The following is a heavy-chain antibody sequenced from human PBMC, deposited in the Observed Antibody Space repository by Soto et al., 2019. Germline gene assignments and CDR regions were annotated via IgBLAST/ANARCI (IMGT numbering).Heavy chain of an antibody. CDR2: IYWDDDK. V-gene: IGHV2-5*02. CDR3: AHRVLRTVFGLVTTTAIYFDF. Sequence: QITLKESGPTVVNPTETLTLTCTFSGFSLTTSGVGVGWVRQSPGKAPEWLALIYWDDDKRYSTSLKSRLTIPKDTSKNQVVLTMANVDPADTATYSCAHRVLRTVFGLVTTTAIYFDFWGQGTPVVVSS. CDR1: GFSLTTSGVG. D-gene: IGHD3-3*01. J-gene: IGHJ4*02.